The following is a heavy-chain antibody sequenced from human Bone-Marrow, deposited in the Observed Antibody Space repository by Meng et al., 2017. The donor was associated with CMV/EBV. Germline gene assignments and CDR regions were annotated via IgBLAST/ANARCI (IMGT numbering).Heavy chain of an antibody. D-gene: IGHD6-13*01. CDR1: GYTFTGYY. J-gene: IGHJ6*02. CDR2: INPNSGGT. Sequence: ASVKVSCKASGYTFTGYYMHWVRQAPGQGLEWMGWINPNSGGTNYAQKFQGRVTMTRDTSTSTAYMELSRLRSDDTAVYYCARGFGSSLSYYYYGMDVWGQGTTVTVSS. V-gene: IGHV1-2*02. CDR3: ARGFGSSLSYYYYGMDV.